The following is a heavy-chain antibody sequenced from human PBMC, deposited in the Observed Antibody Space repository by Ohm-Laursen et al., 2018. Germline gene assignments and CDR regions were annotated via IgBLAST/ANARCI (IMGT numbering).Heavy chain of an antibody. V-gene: IGHV3-33*01. J-gene: IGHJ4*02. D-gene: IGHD4-17*01. CDR1: TLTFSNCG. Sequence: SLRLSCSASTLTFSNCGMHWARQAPGKGLEWVAIIYYDGLNKYYADSVKGRFTISRDNSNNTLYLQMDSLRAEDTAVYYCARSHVHDFGDYLDFWGQGTLVTVSS. CDR3: ARSHVHDFGDYLDF. CDR2: IYYDGLNK.